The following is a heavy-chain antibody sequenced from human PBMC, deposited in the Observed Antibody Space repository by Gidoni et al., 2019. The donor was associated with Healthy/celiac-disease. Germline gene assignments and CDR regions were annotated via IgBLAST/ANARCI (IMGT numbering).Heavy chain of an antibody. CDR2: ISWNSGSI. CDR3: AKVVYDYVWGSYRGYFDY. Sequence: EVQLVESGGGLVQPGRSLRLSCAASGFPFAAYAMHWVRQAPGKGLEWVSGISWNSGSIGYADSVKGRFTISRDNAKNSLYLQMNSLRAEDTALYYCAKVVYDYVWGSYRGYFDYWGQGTLVTVSS. D-gene: IGHD3-16*02. J-gene: IGHJ4*02. CDR1: GFPFAAYA. V-gene: IGHV3-9*01.